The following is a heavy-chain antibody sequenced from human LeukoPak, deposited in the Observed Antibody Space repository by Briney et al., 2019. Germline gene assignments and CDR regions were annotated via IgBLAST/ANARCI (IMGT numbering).Heavy chain of an antibody. CDR2: IYYSGST. Sequence: SETLFLTCTVSGGSISSSSYYWGWIRQPPGKGLEWIGSIYYSGSTYYNPSLKSRVTISVDTSKNQFSLKLSSVTAADTAVYYCVVQLINWFDPWGQGTLVTVSS. CDR3: VVQLINWFDP. J-gene: IGHJ5*02. D-gene: IGHD2-2*01. CDR1: GGSISSSSYY. V-gene: IGHV4-39*07.